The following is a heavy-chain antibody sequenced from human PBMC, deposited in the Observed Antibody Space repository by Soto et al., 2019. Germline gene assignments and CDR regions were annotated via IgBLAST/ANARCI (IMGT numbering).Heavy chain of an antibody. Sequence: GESLKISCKGSGYSFTSYWISWVRQMPGKGLEWMGRIDPSDSYINYSPSFQGHVTISADKSINTAYLQWSSLRASDTAIYYCARHYICRGGDCYYYGMDVWGQGTTVTRLL. CDR1: GYSFTSYW. V-gene: IGHV5-10-1*01. CDR2: IDPSDSYI. J-gene: IGHJ6*02. CDR3: ARHYICRGGDCYYYGMDV. D-gene: IGHD3-16*01.